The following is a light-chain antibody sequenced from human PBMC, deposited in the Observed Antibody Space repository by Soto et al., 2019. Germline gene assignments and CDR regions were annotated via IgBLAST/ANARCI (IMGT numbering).Light chain of an antibody. CDR2: WAS. Sequence: DIVMTQSPDSLAVSLGERATINCKSSQSVLLSSNNNNYLAWYQQQPVQLPKLLIYWASARKSGVPDRCSGRGSGTDLTLTISRLQAEDVAVYSCQQYYRDQYTLGQGTKVEI. V-gene: IGKV4-1*01. CDR1: QSVLLSSNNNNY. J-gene: IGKJ2*01. CDR3: QQYYRDQYT.